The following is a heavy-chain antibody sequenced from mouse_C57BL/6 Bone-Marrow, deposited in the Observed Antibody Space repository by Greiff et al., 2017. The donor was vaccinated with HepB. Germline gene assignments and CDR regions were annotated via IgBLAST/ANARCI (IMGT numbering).Heavy chain of an antibody. CDR2: IDPENGDT. Sequence: VQLQQSGAELVRPGASVKLSCTASGFNIKDDYMHWVKQRPEQGLEWIGWIDPENGDTEYASKFQGKATITADTSSNTAYLQLSSLTSEDTAVYYCYCYYGSYAMDYWGQGTSVTVSS. D-gene: IGHD1-1*01. CDR3: YCYYGSYAMDY. J-gene: IGHJ4*01. V-gene: IGHV14-4*01. CDR1: GFNIKDDY.